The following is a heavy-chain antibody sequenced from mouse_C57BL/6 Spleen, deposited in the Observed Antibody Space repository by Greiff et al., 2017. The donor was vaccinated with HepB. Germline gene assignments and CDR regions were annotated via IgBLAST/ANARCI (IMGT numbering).Heavy chain of an antibody. D-gene: IGHD2-1*01. CDR3: ARTEGNYFAY. CDR1: GYTFTSYW. V-gene: IGHV1-64*01. Sequence: QVQLQQPGAELVKPGASVKLSCKASGYTFTSYWMHWVKQRPGQGLEWIGMIHPNSGSTNYNEKFKSKATLTVDKTSSTAYMQLSSLTSEDSAVYYCARTEGNYFAYWGQGTLVTVSA. J-gene: IGHJ3*01. CDR2: IHPNSGST.